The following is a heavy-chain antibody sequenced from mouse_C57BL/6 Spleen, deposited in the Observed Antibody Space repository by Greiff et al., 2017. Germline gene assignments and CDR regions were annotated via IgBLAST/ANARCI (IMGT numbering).Heavy chain of an antibody. CDR2: IHPNSGST. CDR3: AYGSSWFAY. CDR1: GYTFTSYW. J-gene: IGHJ3*01. D-gene: IGHD2-2*01. Sequence: QVQLQQPGAELVKPGASVKLSCKASGYTFTSYWMHWVKQRPGQGLEWIGMIHPNSGSTNYNEKFKSKATLTVDKSSSTAYMQLSGLTSEDSAVYYWAYGSSWFAYWGQGTLVTVSA. V-gene: IGHV1-64*01.